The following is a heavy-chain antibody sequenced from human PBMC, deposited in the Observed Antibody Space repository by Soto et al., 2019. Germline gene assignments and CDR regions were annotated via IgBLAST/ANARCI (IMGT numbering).Heavy chain of an antibody. D-gene: IGHD6-13*01. CDR2: ISYDGSNK. CDR3: ARGEQQLVPYYYDGMDV. Sequence: QVQLVESGGGVVQPGRSLRLSCAASGFTFSSYAMHWVRQAPGKGLEWVAVISYDGSNKYYADSVKGRFTISRDNSKNTLYLQMNSLRAEEKAVYYCARGEQQLVPYYYDGMDVWGQGPTVTVSS. CDR1: GFTFSSYA. V-gene: IGHV3-30-3*01. J-gene: IGHJ6*02.